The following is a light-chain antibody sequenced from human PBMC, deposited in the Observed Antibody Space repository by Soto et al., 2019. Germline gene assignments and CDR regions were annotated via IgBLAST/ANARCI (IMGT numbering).Light chain of an antibody. CDR3: QHYNTYYS. J-gene: IGKJ2*03. CDR1: QTISSW. V-gene: IGKV1-5*03. Sequence: DIQMTQSPSTLSGSVGDRVTITCRASQTISSWLAWYQQKPGKAPKLLIYKASTLKSGVPSRFSGSGSGTEFTPTISSLQPDDFATYYCQHYNTYYSFGQGTKVDI. CDR2: KAS.